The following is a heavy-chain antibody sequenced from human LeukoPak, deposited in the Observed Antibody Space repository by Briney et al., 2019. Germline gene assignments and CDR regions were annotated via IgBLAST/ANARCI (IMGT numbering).Heavy chain of an antibody. CDR3: ARQDIAVADY. CDR1: GGSISSYY. V-gene: IGHV4-39*01. CDR2: IYYSGST. Sequence: SETLSLTCTVSGGSISSYYWSWIRQPPGKGLEWIGSIYYSGSTYYNPSLKSRVTISVDTSKNQFSLKLSSVTAADTAVYYCARQDIAVADYWGQGTLVTVSS. J-gene: IGHJ4*02. D-gene: IGHD6-19*01.